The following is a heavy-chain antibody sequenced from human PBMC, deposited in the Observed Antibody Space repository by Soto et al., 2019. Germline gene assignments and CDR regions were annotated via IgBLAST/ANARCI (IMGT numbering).Heavy chain of an antibody. Sequence: EVQLVESGGGLVQPGGSLRLSCAASGFTFSSYWMSWVRQAPGKGLEWVANIKQDGSEKYYVDSVKGRFTISRDNAKNTLYLQMNSLRAEDTAVYYCARDYDFWSGYPRWGGMDVWGQGTTVTVSS. CDR1: GFTFSSYW. J-gene: IGHJ6*02. V-gene: IGHV3-7*03. CDR3: ARDYDFWSGYPRWGGMDV. D-gene: IGHD3-3*01. CDR2: IKQDGSEK.